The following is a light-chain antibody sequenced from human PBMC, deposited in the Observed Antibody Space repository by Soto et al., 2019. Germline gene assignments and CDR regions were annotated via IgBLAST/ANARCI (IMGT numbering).Light chain of an antibody. Sequence: QSALTQPASVSGSSGQSITIPGTGPSSDVGSYNLVSWHQQHPGKAPKLIIYEVSNRPSGISNRFSGSKSGNTASLTLSGLQAEDEADYYCSSYTSSSTLVFGGGTKLTVL. CDR1: SSDVGSYNL. CDR2: EVS. CDR3: SSYTSSSTLV. J-gene: IGLJ2*01. V-gene: IGLV2-14*02.